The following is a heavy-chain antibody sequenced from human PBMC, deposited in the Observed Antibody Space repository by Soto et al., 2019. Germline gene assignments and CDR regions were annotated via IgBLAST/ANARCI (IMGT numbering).Heavy chain of an antibody. D-gene: IGHD3-3*01. CDR3: AMYYDFWSGPLRYGMDV. CDR2: INHSGST. V-gene: IGHV4-34*01. Sequence: KTSETLSLTCAVYGGSFSGYYWSWIRQPPGKGLEWIGEINHSGSTNYNPSLKSRVTISVDTSKNQFSLKLSSVTAADTAVYYCAMYYDFWSGPLRYGMDVWGQGTTVTVSS. J-gene: IGHJ6*02. CDR1: GGSFSGYY.